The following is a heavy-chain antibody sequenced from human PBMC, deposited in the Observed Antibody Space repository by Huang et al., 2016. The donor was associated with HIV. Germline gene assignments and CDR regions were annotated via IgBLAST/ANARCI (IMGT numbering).Heavy chain of an antibody. J-gene: IGHJ4*02. CDR2: ISKTSGAT. CDR1: GYTFSTYS. V-gene: IGHV3-48*01. D-gene: IGHD3-22*01. Sequence: EVQLVASGGGLAQPGGSLRLSCVASGYTFSTYSMNWVRQAPGKGLVWVSYISKTSGATSYAESVKGRFTVSRDNVKNSLYLQMNRLRVEDTAMYYCVRDSSSGLQLRYWGQGALVIVS. CDR3: VRDSSSGLQLRY.